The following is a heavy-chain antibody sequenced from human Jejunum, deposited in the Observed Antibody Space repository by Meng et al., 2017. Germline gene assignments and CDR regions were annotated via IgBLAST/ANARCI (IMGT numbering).Heavy chain of an antibody. J-gene: IGHJ4*02. Sequence: QTNLQKSRPSPVRTPETLSLTCTFSGGFASSGSYFWTWVRQPPGKGLEWIGYNFDNGRTNYNPALKSRVTMSVDTSRNQFSLQLSSVTAADTGVYYCARDNWGSIDYWGQGVLVTVSS. CDR3: ARDNWGSIDY. CDR1: GGFASSGSYF. V-gene: IGHV4-61*01. CDR2: NFDNGRT. D-gene: IGHD7-27*01.